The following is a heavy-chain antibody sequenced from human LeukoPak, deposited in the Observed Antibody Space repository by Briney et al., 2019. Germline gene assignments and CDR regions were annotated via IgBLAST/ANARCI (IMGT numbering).Heavy chain of an antibody. CDR1: GYIFTHYW. D-gene: IGHD3-10*01. Sequence: GESLKISCQVSGYIFTHYWIGWVRQMPGNGLESMGIIYPADSDTTYSPSFQGQVTITADKSINTVYLQWSSLKASDTAMYYCARQSRDGSKTRGYYFDFWGQGTLVTVSS. V-gene: IGHV5-51*01. CDR3: ARQSRDGSKTRGYYFDF. CDR2: IYPADSDT. J-gene: IGHJ4*02.